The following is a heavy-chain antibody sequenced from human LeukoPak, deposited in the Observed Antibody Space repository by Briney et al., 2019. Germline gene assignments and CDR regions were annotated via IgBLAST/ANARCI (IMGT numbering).Heavy chain of an antibody. J-gene: IGHJ4*02. Sequence: GGSLRLSCAASGFTFSYFAFHWVRQAPGKGLEFVSTISSDGFGTNYANSVKGRFAISRDNSKNMLFLQMGSLRDEDTAVYYCARDLGTTGSNFDLWGQGSLVTVSS. V-gene: IGHV3-64*01. CDR1: GFTFSYFA. CDR2: ISSDGFGT. CDR3: ARDLGTTGSNFDL. D-gene: IGHD1/OR15-1a*01.